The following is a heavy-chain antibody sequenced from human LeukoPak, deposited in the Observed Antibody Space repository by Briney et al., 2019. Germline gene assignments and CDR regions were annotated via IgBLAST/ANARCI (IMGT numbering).Heavy chain of an antibody. CDR3: ARDPRGYYDSSGFHDAFDI. Sequence: PSQTLSLTCTVSGGSISSGSYYWSWIRQPAGKGLEWIGRIYTSGSTNYNPSLKSRVTISVDTSKHQFSLKLSSVTAADTAVYYCARDPRGYYDSSGFHDAFDIWGQGTMVTVSS. CDR1: GGSISSGSYY. V-gene: IGHV4-61*02. CDR2: IYTSGST. J-gene: IGHJ3*02. D-gene: IGHD3-22*01.